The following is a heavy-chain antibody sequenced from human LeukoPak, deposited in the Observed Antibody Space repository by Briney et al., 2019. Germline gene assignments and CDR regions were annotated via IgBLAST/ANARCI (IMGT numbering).Heavy chain of an antibody. CDR3: ARGRDGSWSRGGLIAFDI. D-gene: IGHD6-13*01. CDR1: GGSISSHY. CDR2: IYYSGST. Sequence: SETLSLTCTVSGGSISSHYWSWIRQPPGKGLEWIGYIYYSGSTNYNPSLKSRVTISVDTSKNQFSLKLSSVTAADTAVYYRARGRDGSWSRGGLIAFDIWGQGTMVTVSS. V-gene: IGHV4-59*11. J-gene: IGHJ3*02.